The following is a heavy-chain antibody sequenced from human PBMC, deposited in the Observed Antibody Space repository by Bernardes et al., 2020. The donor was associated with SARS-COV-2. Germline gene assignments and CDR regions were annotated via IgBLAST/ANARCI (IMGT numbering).Heavy chain of an antibody. Sequence: SETLSLTCTVSGGSISSISYYWGWLLQPPGKGLEWIATIYYSGTTYYNPSLKSRVTISVDTSKNQFSLKLSSVTAADTAVFYCARIPQLDYGYPDYWGQGTLVTVSS. V-gene: IGHV4-39*01. CDR2: IYYSGTT. D-gene: IGHD3-16*01. CDR3: ARIPQLDYGYPDY. CDR1: GGSISSISYY. J-gene: IGHJ4*02.